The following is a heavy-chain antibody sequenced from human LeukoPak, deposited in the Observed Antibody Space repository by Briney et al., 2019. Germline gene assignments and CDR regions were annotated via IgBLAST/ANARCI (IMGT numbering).Heavy chain of an antibody. CDR2: IYYSGST. V-gene: IGHV4-59*08. CDR1: GVSISSYY. Sequence: SETLSLTCTVSGVSISSYYWSWLRQPPGKGLEWIGYIYYSGSTNYNPSLKRRVTISVDTSKNQFSLKLSSVTAADTAVYYCARHRPRLGTSPHFDYWGQGTLVTVSS. J-gene: IGHJ4*02. CDR3: ARHRPRLGTSPHFDY. D-gene: IGHD4-11*01.